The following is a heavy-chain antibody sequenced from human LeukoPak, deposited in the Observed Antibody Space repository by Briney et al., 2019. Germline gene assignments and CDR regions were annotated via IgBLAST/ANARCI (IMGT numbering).Heavy chain of an antibody. CDR2: IYTSGST. J-gene: IGHJ4*02. Sequence: SETLSLTCTVSGGSISSYYWSWIRQPAGKGLEWIGRIYTSGSTNYNSSLKSRVTTSVDTSQNQFSLKLSSVSAADTAVYYCARSGSYYDSSGYFDYWGQGTLVTVSS. D-gene: IGHD3-22*01. CDR1: GGSISSYY. V-gene: IGHV4-4*07. CDR3: ARSGSYYDSSGYFDY.